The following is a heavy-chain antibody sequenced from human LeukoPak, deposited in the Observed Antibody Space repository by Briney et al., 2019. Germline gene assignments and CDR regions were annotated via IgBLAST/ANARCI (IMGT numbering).Heavy chain of an antibody. CDR1: GGSISTYY. CDR2: VYRSGNT. CDR3: ARDDFEYSVHYGMDV. Sequence: KPSETLSLTCSVSGGSISTYYWSWIPQPAAKGREWIGRVYRSGNTNYNPSLTSRVTISVDPSQNQISHRLRPVTAADTAVYYCARDDFEYSVHYGMDVWGQGTTVTVSS. J-gene: IGHJ6*02. D-gene: IGHD3-9*01. V-gene: IGHV4-4*07.